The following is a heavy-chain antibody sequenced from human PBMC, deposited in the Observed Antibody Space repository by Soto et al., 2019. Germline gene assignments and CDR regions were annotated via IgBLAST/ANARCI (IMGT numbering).Heavy chain of an antibody. J-gene: IGHJ4*03. Sequence: GGSLRLSCVASGFTLSNYAMSWVRQAPGKRLELVSGISSGGGAYYAESVKGRFTISRDNPKKTLYLQMNSLKAEDTAIYQCAQERGEIVLPLFKNWGHGALVNVST. V-gene: IGHV3-23*01. D-gene: IGHD2-15*01. CDR2: ISSGGGA. CDR3: AQERGEIVLPLFKN. CDR1: GFTLSNYA.